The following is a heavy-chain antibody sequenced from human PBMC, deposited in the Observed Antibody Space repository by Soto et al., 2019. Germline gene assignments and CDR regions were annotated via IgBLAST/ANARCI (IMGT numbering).Heavy chain of an antibody. CDR3: ARVRLGEHYYYYYGMDV. Sequence: GASVAVSCKASGYTFASCDSNWVRPAPGQGLEWMGWISAYNGNTNYAQKLQGRVTMTTDTSTSTAYMELRSLRSDDTAVYYCARVRLGEHYYYYYGMDVWGQGTTVTVSS. J-gene: IGHJ6*02. CDR1: GYTFASCD. CDR2: ISAYNGNT. V-gene: IGHV1-18*01. D-gene: IGHD3-16*01.